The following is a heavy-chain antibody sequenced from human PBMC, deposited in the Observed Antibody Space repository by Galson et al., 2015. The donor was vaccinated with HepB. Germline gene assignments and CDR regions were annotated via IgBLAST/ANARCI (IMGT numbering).Heavy chain of an antibody. J-gene: IGHJ6*02. D-gene: IGHD3-3*01. CDR1: GFTFSRHT. Sequence: SLRLSCAASGFTFSRHTMHWVRQAPGKGLEWVAVTSDDGSNKWYADSVKGRFTISRDNSKNTPYLQMNSLRAEDTAVYYCARALGMIQDFWGTSYPGYGMDVWGQGTTVTVSS. CDR3: ARALGMIQDFWGTSYPGYGMDV. V-gene: IGHV3-30*04. CDR2: TSDDGSNK.